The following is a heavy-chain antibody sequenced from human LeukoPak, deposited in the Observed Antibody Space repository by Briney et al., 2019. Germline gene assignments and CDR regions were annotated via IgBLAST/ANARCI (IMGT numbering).Heavy chain of an antibody. Sequence: GASVKVSCKASGYTFTSYAMNWVRQAPGQGLEWMGWINTYNGDTKYAQKLQGRVTMTTDTSTSVGYMELRSLRSDDTAVYYCARAYLYWGSHDFADGRLDFWGQGTLVTVSS. CDR1: GYTFTSYA. D-gene: IGHD3-16*01. J-gene: IGHJ4*02. CDR3: ARAYLYWGSHDFADGRLDF. V-gene: IGHV1-18*01. CDR2: INTYNGDT.